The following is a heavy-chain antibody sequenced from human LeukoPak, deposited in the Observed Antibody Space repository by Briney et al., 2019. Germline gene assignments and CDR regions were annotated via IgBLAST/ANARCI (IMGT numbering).Heavy chain of an antibody. CDR2: IYHSGST. Sequence: SETLSLTCTVSGGSISSSSYFWGWIRQPPGKGLEWIGSIYHSGSTYYNPSLKSRVTISVDTSKNQFSLKLSSVTAADTAVYYCARRDCSGGSCYEPNWFDPWGQGTLVTVSS. CDR1: GGSISSSSYF. V-gene: IGHV4-39*01. CDR3: ARRDCSGGSCYEPNWFDP. D-gene: IGHD2-15*01. J-gene: IGHJ5*02.